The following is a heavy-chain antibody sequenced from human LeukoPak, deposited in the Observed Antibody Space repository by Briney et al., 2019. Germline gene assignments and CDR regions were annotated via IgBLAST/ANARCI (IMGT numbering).Heavy chain of an antibody. CDR2: IYPGDSDT. V-gene: IGHV5-51*01. Sequence: GESLKISCKGSGYSFTSYWIGWVRQMPGKGLEWMGIIYPGDSDTRYSPSFQGQVTISADKSISTAYLQWSSLKASDTAMYYCARLTGRVDTAMVSTYGYYYYMDVWGKGTTVTVSS. D-gene: IGHD5-18*01. CDR3: ARLTGRVDTAMVSTYGYYYYMDV. CDR1: GYSFTSYW. J-gene: IGHJ6*03.